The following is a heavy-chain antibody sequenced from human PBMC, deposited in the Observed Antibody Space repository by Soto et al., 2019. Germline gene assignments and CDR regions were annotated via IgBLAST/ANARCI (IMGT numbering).Heavy chain of an antibody. D-gene: IGHD3-22*01. CDR2: IIPIFGTA. CDR1: GPTFSSYA. V-gene: IGHV1-69*13. CDR3: ARGYYDSSGYYYFDY. J-gene: IGHJ4*02. Sequence: ASLKVDRKSAGPTFSSYAIRCGRHPPGQGLEWMGGIIPIFGTANYAQKFQGRVTITADESTSTAYMELSSLRSEDTAVYYCARGYYDSSGYYYFDYWGQGTLVTVSS.